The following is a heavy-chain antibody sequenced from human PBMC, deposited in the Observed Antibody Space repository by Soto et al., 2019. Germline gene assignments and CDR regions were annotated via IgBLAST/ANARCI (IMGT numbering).Heavy chain of an antibody. V-gene: IGHV3-15*07. CDR3: TTCCSSGYYHPPLDY. Sequence: PGGSLRLSCAASGFTFSNAWMNWVRQAPGKGLEWVGRIKSKTDGGTTDYAAPVKGRFTISRDDSKNTLYLQMNSLKTEDTAVYYCTTCCSSGYYHPPLDYWRQGTLVTVSS. D-gene: IGHD3-22*01. CDR2: IKSKTDGGTT. J-gene: IGHJ4*02. CDR1: GFTFSNAW.